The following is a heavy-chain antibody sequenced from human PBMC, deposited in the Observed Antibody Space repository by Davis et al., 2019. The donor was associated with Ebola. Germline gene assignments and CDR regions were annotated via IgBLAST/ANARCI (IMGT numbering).Heavy chain of an antibody. V-gene: IGHV4-59*01. Sequence: MPSETLSLTCSVSGGSISSYYWSWIRQPPGKGLEWIGYIYYSGSTNYNPSLKSRVTISVDTSKNQFSLKLSSVTAADTAVYYCARVVLWFGEPLGYYFDYWGQGTLVTVSS. CDR2: IYYSGST. CDR3: ARVVLWFGEPLGYYFDY. J-gene: IGHJ4*02. D-gene: IGHD3-10*01. CDR1: GGSISSYY.